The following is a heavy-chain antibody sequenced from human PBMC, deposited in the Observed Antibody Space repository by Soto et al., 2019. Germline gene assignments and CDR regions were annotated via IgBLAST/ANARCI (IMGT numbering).Heavy chain of an antibody. J-gene: IGHJ5*02. V-gene: IGHV3-23*01. CDR1: GFTFSSYA. Sequence: EVQLLESGGGLVQPGGSLRLSCAASGFTFSSYAMSWVHQAPGKGLEWVSAISGSGGSTYYADSVKGRFTISRDNSKNTLYLQMNSLRAEDTAVYYCAKGSTYYDILTGYPNWFDPWGQGTLVTVSS. CDR2: ISGSGGST. CDR3: AKGSTYYDILTGYPNWFDP. D-gene: IGHD3-9*01.